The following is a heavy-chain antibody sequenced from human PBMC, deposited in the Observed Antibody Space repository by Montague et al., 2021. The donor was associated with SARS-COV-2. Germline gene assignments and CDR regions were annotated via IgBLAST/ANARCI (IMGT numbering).Heavy chain of an antibody. CDR3: ARVARYCTNGVCQNYYYYGLDV. J-gene: IGHJ6*02. CDR2: MYYRGST. CDR1: GGSTNYYY. V-gene: IGHV4-59*01. Sequence: SETLSLTCIVSGGSTNYYYWSWIRQSPGKGLEWIGYMYYRGSTNYNPSLKSRVTMSIDRSRNQFSLKLRSVTAADTAVYYCARVARYCTNGVCQNYYYYGLDVWGQGTTVTVSS. D-gene: IGHD2-8*01.